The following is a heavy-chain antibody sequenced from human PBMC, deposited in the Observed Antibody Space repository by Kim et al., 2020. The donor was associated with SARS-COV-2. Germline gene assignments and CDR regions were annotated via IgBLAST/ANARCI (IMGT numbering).Heavy chain of an antibody. J-gene: IGHJ4*02. CDR2: IYYSGST. CDR3: ARDRGSSWYDY. CDR1: GGSISSYY. V-gene: IGHV4-59*13. Sequence: SETLSLTCTVSGGSISSYYWSWIRQPPGKGLEWIGYIYYSGSTNYNPSLKSRVTISVDTSKNPFSLKLSSVTAADTAVYYCARDRGSSWYDYWGQGTLVTVSS. D-gene: IGHD6-13*01.